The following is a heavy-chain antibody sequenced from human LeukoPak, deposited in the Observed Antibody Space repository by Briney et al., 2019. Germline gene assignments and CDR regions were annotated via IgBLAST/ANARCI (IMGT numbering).Heavy chain of an antibody. CDR1: EFTFSNYW. CDR2: IKEDGSEK. CDR3: AREQYGGKDY. Sequence: PGGSLRLSCAASEFTFSNYWMSWVRQAPGKGLEWVANIKEDGSEKCYVDSVRGRFTISRDNAKNSLYLQMNSLRAEDTAVYYCAREQYGGKDYWGQGTLVTVSS. V-gene: IGHV3-7*05. D-gene: IGHD4-23*01. J-gene: IGHJ4*02.